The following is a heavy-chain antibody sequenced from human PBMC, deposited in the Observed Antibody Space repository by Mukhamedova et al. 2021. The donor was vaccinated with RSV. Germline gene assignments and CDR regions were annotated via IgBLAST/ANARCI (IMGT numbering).Heavy chain of an antibody. J-gene: IGHJ4*02. D-gene: IGHD6-19*01. Sequence: IRQPPGKGLEWIGYIYYSGSTNYNPSLKSRVTISVDTSKNQFSLKLSSVTAADTAVYYCARDGDSGWSNFDYWGQGTLVTVSS. CDR2: IYYSGST. CDR3: ARDGDSGWSNFDY. V-gene: IGHV4-59*01.